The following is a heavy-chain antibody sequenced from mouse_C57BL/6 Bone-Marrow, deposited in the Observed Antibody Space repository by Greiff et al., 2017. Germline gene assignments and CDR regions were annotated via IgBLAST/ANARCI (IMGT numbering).Heavy chain of an antibody. CDR3: ASYYGNYWYFDV. CDR2: INPSTGYT. D-gene: IGHD2-1*01. J-gene: IGHJ1*01. V-gene: IGHV1-7*01. CDR1: GYTFTSYW. Sequence: VKLQESGAELAKPGASVKMSCKASGYTFTSYWMHWVKQRPGQGLEWIGYINPSTGYTEYNQKFKDKATLTADKSSSTAYMQLSSLTSEDSAVYYCASYYGNYWYFDVWGAGTTVTVSA.